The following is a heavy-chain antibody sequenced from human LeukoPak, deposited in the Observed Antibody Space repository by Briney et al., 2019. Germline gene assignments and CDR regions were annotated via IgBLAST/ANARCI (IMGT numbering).Heavy chain of an antibody. CDR3: ARGWYNFDD. Sequence: GGSLRLSCAASGFTFSSYAMSWVRQAPGKGLECVSAISGDGGTIYYADSVKGRFTVSRDNSKDTLSLLMNSLRAEDTGVYYCARGWYNFDDWGQGTRVTVSS. J-gene: IGHJ4*02. V-gene: IGHV3-23*01. CDR1: GFTFSSYA. CDR2: ISGDGGTI. D-gene: IGHD6-19*01.